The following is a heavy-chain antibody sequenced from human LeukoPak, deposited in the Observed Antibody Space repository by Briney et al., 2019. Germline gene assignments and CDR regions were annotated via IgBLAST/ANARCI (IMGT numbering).Heavy chain of an antibody. CDR3: ARVTTVVTPTVYYYYYYMDV. CDR2: IYYSGST. Sequence: PSETLSLTCTVSGGSISSHYWSWIRQPPGKGLEWIGYIYYSGSTNYNPFLKSRVTISVDTSKNQFSLKLSSVTAADTAVYYCARVTTVVTPTVYYYYYYMDVWGKGTTVTVSS. CDR1: GGSISSHY. J-gene: IGHJ6*03. V-gene: IGHV4-59*11. D-gene: IGHD4-23*01.